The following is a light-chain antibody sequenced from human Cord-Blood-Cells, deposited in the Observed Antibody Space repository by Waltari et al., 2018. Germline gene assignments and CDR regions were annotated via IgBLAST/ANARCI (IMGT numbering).Light chain of an antibody. J-gene: IGKJ1*01. V-gene: IGKV1-39*01. Sequence: IQMPHYPSSLPAFFGARVTITCRASQGISSYLDWYQQKPGKAPKLLIYAASSLQSGVPSRFSGSGSGTDFTLTISSLQPEDFATYYCQQSYSTPGTFGHGTKVEIK. CDR2: AAS. CDR1: QGISSY. CDR3: QQSYSTPGT.